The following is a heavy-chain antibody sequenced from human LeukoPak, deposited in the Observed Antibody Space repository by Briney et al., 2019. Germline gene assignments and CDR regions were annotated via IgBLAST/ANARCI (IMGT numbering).Heavy chain of an antibody. CDR3: AKDYKCEL. V-gene: IGHV3-23*01. D-gene: IGHD3-10*01. J-gene: IGHJ4*02. Sequence: PGGSLRLSCAASGFTFSHYAMSWVRQAPGKGLEWVSAISDSGAGTNYADSVKGRFTISRDNSKNTLYLQMNSLRAGDTAIYYCAKDYKCELWGQGTLVTVSS. CDR2: ISDSGAGT. CDR1: GFTFSHYA.